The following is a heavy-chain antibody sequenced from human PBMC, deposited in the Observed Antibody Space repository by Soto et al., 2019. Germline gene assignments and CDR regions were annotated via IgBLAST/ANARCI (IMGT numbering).Heavy chain of an antibody. J-gene: IGHJ6*04. Sequence: GGSLRLSCAASGFTFSSYWMSWVRQAPGKGLEWVANIKQDGSEKYYVDSVKGRFTISRDNAKNSLYLQMNSLRAEDTAVYYCARSPRHYYGSGSYWDVWGKGTTVTVSS. CDR3: ARSPRHYYGSGSYWDV. CDR1: GFTFSSYW. D-gene: IGHD3-10*01. CDR2: IKQDGSEK. V-gene: IGHV3-7*01.